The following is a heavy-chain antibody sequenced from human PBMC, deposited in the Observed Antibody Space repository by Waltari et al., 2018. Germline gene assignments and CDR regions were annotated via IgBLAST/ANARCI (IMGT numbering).Heavy chain of an antibody. CDR2: INNDGSRT. V-gene: IGHV3-74*01. Sequence: EVQLVESGGKLVQPGGSLRLSCAGSGFPFSIYWMHWVRQAPGKGLVWVSHINNDGSRTTYADSVRDRFTISRDNARNTLYLQMNSLRVEDTAVYYCARGTVSTTYYGMDVWGQGTTVTVSS. CDR1: GFPFSIYW. CDR3: ARGTVSTTYYGMDV. J-gene: IGHJ6*02. D-gene: IGHD1-1*01.